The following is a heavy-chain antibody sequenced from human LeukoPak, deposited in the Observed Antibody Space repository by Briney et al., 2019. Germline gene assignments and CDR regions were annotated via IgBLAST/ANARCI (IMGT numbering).Heavy chain of an antibody. CDR2: IYHSGST. CDR3: ARRIEVRDYYLDY. CDR1: GGSISSSNW. Sequence: SETLSLTFAVSGGSISSSNWWSWVRQPPGKGLEWIGEIYHSGSTNYNPSLKSRVTISVDKSKNQFSLKLSSVTAADTAVYYCARRIEVRDYYLDYWGQGTLVTVSS. J-gene: IGHJ4*02. D-gene: IGHD3-10*01. V-gene: IGHV4-4*02.